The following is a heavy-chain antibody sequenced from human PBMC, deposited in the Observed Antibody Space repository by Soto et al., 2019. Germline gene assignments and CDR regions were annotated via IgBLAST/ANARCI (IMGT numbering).Heavy chain of an antibody. CDR3: ARGKLDIVATTDFDY. J-gene: IGHJ4*02. Sequence: QVQLVQSGAEVKKPGASVKVSCKASGYTFTGYYMHWVRQAPGQGLEWMGWINPNSGGTNYAQKIQGWVTMTRDTSISTAYMELSRLRSDDTAVYYCARGKLDIVATTDFDYWGQGTLVTVSS. CDR1: GYTFTGYY. V-gene: IGHV1-2*04. CDR2: INPNSGGT. D-gene: IGHD5-12*01.